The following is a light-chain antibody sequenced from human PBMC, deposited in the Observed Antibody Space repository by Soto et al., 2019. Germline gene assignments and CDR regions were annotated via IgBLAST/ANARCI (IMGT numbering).Light chain of an antibody. V-gene: IGKV1-5*01. CDR2: DAS. CDR3: HHYYSYSGK. CDR1: QNIETG. J-gene: IGKJ1*01. Sequence: DIQMSQSPSTLSASVGDRLTITCRASQNIETGLAWYQQKPGKAPNLLIYDASSLESGVSSRFSGRGSGTEFTLTISSLQPDDFATYYCHHYYSYSGKFGQGTKV.